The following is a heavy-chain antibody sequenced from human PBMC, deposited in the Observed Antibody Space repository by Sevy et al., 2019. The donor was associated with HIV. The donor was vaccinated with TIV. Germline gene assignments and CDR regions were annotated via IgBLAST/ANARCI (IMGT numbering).Heavy chain of an antibody. J-gene: IGHJ4*02. CDR1: GFTFSAHG. V-gene: IGHV3-30*18. Sequence: GRSLRLSCAASGFTFSAHGMHWVRQAPGKGLEWVALISYDGSDKYYADSVKGRFTISRDNSKNTLYLQMNSLRAEDTAVYYCAKDQGAAKYYYDNSGYWDYWGQGTLVTVSS. CDR3: AKDQGAAKYYYDNSGYWDY. CDR2: ISYDGSDK. D-gene: IGHD3-22*01.